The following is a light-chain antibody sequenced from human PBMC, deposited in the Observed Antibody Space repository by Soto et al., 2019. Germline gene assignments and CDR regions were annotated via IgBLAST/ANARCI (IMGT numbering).Light chain of an antibody. J-gene: IGKJ1*01. CDR3: QQYNTFWT. CDR1: QGISSY. V-gene: IGKV1-8*01. CDR2: AAS. Sequence: AIRMTQSPSSLSASTGDRVTITCRASQGISSYLDWYQQKPGKAPKLLIYAASTLQSGVPSRFSGSGSGTEFTLTISSLQPDDFATYYCQQYNTFWTFGQGTKVDIK.